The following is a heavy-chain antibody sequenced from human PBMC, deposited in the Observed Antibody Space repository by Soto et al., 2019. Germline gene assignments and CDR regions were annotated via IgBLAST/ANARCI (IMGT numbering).Heavy chain of an antibody. V-gene: IGHV3-33*06. CDR2: IWHDGSEK. J-gene: IGHJ4*02. CDR1: GFSFSNFG. Sequence: LXLACGASGFSFSNFGMHWSRQAPGKGLEWVAIIWHDGSEKYHADPVKGRFTISRDNAKNTLFLQIDSLRPEDTAMYYCVKDGNDWPLDYWGQGTLVTVSS. D-gene: IGHD3-9*01. CDR3: VKDGNDWPLDY.